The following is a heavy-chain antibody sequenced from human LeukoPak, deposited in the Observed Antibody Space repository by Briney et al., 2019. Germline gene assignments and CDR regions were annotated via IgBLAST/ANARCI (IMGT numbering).Heavy chain of an antibody. CDR2: IYYSGST. V-gene: IGHV4-59*01. CDR3: AAGMVRGVPAFDY. Sequence: PSETLSLTCTVSGGSISSYYWSWIRQPPGKGLEWIGYIYYSGSTNYNPSLKSRVTISVDTSKNQFSLKLSSVTAADTAVYYCAAGMVRGVPAFDYWGQGTLVTVSS. J-gene: IGHJ4*02. D-gene: IGHD3-10*01. CDR1: GGSISSYY.